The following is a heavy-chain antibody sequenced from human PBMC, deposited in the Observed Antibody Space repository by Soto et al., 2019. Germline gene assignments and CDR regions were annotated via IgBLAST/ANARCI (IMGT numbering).Heavy chain of an antibody. Sequence: QITLKESGPTLVKPTQTLTLTCTFSGFSLSTSGVGVGWIRQPPGKALEWLALIYWNDDKRYSPSLKSRLTITNDTSKNQVVLTMTNMDPVDTATYYCAHSRTARGGGTSDYYYYGMDVWGQGTTVTVSS. J-gene: IGHJ6*02. CDR2: IYWNDDK. CDR1: GFSLSTSGVG. D-gene: IGHD1-26*01. CDR3: AHSRTARGGGTSDYYYYGMDV. V-gene: IGHV2-5*01.